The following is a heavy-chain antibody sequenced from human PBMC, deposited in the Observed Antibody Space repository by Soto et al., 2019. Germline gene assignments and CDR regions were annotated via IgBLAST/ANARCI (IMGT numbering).Heavy chain of an antibody. CDR3: AIAYYDILTGWWFDP. Sequence: PSETLSLTCTFSGGSISSSSYYWGWIRQPPGKGLEWIGSIYYSGSTYYNPSLKSRVTISVDTSKNQFSLKLSSVTAADTAVYYCAIAYYDILTGWWFDPWGQGTLVTVSS. CDR2: IYYSGST. V-gene: IGHV4-39*01. CDR1: GGSISSSSYY. D-gene: IGHD3-9*01. J-gene: IGHJ5*02.